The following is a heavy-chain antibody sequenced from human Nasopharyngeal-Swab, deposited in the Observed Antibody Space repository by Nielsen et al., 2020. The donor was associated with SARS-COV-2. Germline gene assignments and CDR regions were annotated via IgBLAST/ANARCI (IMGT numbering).Heavy chain of an antibody. J-gene: IGHJ5*01. CDR3: ARDRGWYDS. Sequence: SETLSLTCAVYGGSFSNYKWSWIRQSPGKGLEWIGEINYSGSTNYNPSPKSRVTISIDTFRNQFSLKLSSVTAADTAVYYCARDRGWYDSWGHGTLVTVSS. D-gene: IGHD3-16*02. CDR2: INYSGST. CDR1: GGSFSNYK. V-gene: IGHV4-34*01.